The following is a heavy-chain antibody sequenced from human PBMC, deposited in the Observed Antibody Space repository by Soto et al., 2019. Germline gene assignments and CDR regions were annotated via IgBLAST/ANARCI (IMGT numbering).Heavy chain of an antibody. Sequence: ASVKVSCKASAYTYTSYDINIVRQAAGQGLEWVGWMNTSSGNTAYAQKFQGRVAMTRNTSISTAYMELSSLRSEDTAVYYCAREGHIVATIGYYQYYMDVWGKGTTVTVSS. J-gene: IGHJ6*03. D-gene: IGHD5-12*01. CDR2: MNTSSGNT. CDR1: AYTYTSYD. CDR3: AREGHIVATIGYYQYYMDV. V-gene: IGHV1-8*01.